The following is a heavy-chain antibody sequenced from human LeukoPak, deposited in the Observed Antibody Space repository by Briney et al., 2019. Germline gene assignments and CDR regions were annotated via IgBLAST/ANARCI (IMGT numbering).Heavy chain of an antibody. D-gene: IGHD6-19*01. Sequence: GESLKISFSGSGYSFTTYWIGWVRQMPGKGLEWMGIIYPGDSDTRYNPSFQGQVTISADKSFSTAYLQWSSLEASDTAMYYCARRGIAVAGTPAEYFQHWGQGTLVIVSS. J-gene: IGHJ1*01. V-gene: IGHV5-51*01. CDR1: GYSFTTYW. CDR3: ARRGIAVAGTPAEYFQH. CDR2: IYPGDSDT.